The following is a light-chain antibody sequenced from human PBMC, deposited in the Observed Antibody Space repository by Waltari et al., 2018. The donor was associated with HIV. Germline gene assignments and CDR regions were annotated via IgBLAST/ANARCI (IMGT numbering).Light chain of an antibody. Sequence: EIVLTQSPATLSLSPGERATLSCRASQSISGYLAWYQQKPGQAPRLLIYDASNRATGISARFSGSGSGTDFTLTISSLEPEDFAVYYCQQRSDWPLTFGGGTKVEIK. CDR1: QSISGY. J-gene: IGKJ4*01. V-gene: IGKV3-11*01. CDR3: QQRSDWPLT. CDR2: DAS.